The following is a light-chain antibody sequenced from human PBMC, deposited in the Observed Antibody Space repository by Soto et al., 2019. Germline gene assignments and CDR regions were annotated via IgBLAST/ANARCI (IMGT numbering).Light chain of an antibody. CDR1: QSISSW. CDR3: QQYNSYPT. Sequence: DIQMTQSPSTLSASVGDRVTITCRASQSISSWLAWYQQKPGKAPKLLLYKASSLESWVPSRFSGSGSGTDFTLTISSLQPDDFETYYCQQYNSYPTFGQGTKVEIK. V-gene: IGKV1-5*03. J-gene: IGKJ1*01. CDR2: KAS.